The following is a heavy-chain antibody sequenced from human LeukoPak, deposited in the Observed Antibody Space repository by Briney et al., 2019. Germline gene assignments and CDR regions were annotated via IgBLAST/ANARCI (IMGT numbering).Heavy chain of an antibody. D-gene: IGHD2-21*02. Sequence: SETLSLTCTVSGGSICSSTSYWGWIRQPPGKGLEWIGYIYYSGRTYYNPPLKSRLTISVDTSKNQFSLKLSSVTAADTAVYYCASLRVTTCYFDYWGQGTLVTVSS. CDR2: IYYSGRT. V-gene: IGHV4-39*01. CDR3: ASLRVTTCYFDY. CDR1: GGSICSSTSY. J-gene: IGHJ4*02.